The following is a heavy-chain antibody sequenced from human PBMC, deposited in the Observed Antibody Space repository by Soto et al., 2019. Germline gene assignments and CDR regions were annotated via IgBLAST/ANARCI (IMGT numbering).Heavy chain of an antibody. CDR1: GYTFTSYG. CDR2: INAYNGNT. Sequence: QVQLVQSGAEVKKPGASVKVSCKASGYTFTSYGISWVRQAPGQGLEWMGWINAYNGNTQYAQKLQGRVTMTTDTSTRTAYMELRSLRSDDTAVYYCARVKSVAGRKYYFDYWGQGTLVTVSS. V-gene: IGHV1-18*01. J-gene: IGHJ4*02. CDR3: ARVKSVAGRKYYFDY. D-gene: IGHD6-13*01.